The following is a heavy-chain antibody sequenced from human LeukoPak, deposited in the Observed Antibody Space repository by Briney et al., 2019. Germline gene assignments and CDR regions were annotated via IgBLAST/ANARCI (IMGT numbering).Heavy chain of an antibody. CDR2: INPSGGST. V-gene: IGHV1-46*01. CDR1: GYTFTSYY. CDR3: ATVGDYYGSGSYSAFDY. Sequence: VASVKVSCKASGYTFTSYYMHWVRQAPGQGLEWMGIINPSGGSTSYAQKFEGRVTMTRDTSTSTVYMELSSLRSEDTAVYYCATVGDYYGSGSYSAFDYWGQGTLVTVSS. J-gene: IGHJ4*02. D-gene: IGHD3-10*01.